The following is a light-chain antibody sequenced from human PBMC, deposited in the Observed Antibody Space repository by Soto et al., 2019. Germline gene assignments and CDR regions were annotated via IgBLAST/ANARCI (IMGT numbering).Light chain of an antibody. Sequence: DIQMTQSPSSLSASVGDSVTITCRTSQSISNYLNWYQQKPGEGPKLLIYLASTLHSGVTSKFSGSGSGTDFTLTITSLQPEDFATYYCQQSYKTPYTFGQGTKLDIK. CDR1: QSISNY. CDR2: LAS. V-gene: IGKV1-39*01. J-gene: IGKJ2*01. CDR3: QQSYKTPYT.